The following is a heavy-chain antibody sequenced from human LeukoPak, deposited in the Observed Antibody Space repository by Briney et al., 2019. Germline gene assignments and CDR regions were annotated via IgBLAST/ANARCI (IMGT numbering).Heavy chain of an antibody. CDR1: GFSFRDFW. Sequence: SGGSLRLSCAASGFSFRDFWMTWVRQAPGKGLEWVANINQGGNLKYYVDSVKGRFTISRDDAESSLYVQMNNLKDEDTAVYYCARFGYSGCNLENWGQGTLVTVSS. CDR3: ARFGYSGCNLEN. J-gene: IGHJ4*02. D-gene: IGHD5-12*01. V-gene: IGHV3-7*01. CDR2: INQGGNLK.